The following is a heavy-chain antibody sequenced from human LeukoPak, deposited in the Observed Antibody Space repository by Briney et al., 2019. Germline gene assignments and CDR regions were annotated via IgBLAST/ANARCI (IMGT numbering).Heavy chain of an antibody. CDR2: ITGTGGST. V-gene: IGHV3-23*01. D-gene: IGHD6-19*01. CDR3: AKAGYSSGLDY. Sequence: PGGSLRLSCAASGFTFISYAMSWVRQAPGKGLEWMSVITGTGGSTYYADAVKGRFTISRDNSKNTLYLQMNSLRAEDTAVYYCAKAGYSSGLDYWGQGALVTVSS. J-gene: IGHJ4*02. CDR1: GFTFISYA.